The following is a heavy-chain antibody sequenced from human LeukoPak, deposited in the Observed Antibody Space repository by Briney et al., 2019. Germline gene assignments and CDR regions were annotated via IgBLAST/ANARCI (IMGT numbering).Heavy chain of an antibody. V-gene: IGHV3-11*01. CDR2: ISSSGSTI. D-gene: IGHD2-2*01. CDR1: GFTFSDYY. Sequence: PGGSLRLSCAASGFTFSDYYMSWIRQAPGHGLEWVSYISSSGSTIYYADSVKGRFTISRDNAKNSLYLQMNSLRAEDTAVYYCARKNIVVVPAAPPHYYYYYYYMDVRGKGTTVTVSS. J-gene: IGHJ6*03. CDR3: ARKNIVVVPAAPPHYYYYYYYMDV.